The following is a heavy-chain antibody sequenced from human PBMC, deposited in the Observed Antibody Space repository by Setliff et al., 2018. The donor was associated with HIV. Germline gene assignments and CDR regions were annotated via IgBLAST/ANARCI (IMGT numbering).Heavy chain of an antibody. CDR1: GGSIGGTHY. J-gene: IGHJ3*01. Sequence: PSETLSLTCAVSGGSIGGTHYWHWVRQSPGKGLEWIGEIFKSGDTGYNPSLRSRVTMSLDGSKNQLSLTLTSVTAADTALYYCAKSRWLARNGDAFDVWGQGTMVT. CDR3: AKSRWLARNGDAFDV. V-gene: IGHV4-4*02. CDR2: IFKSGDT. D-gene: IGHD6-19*01.